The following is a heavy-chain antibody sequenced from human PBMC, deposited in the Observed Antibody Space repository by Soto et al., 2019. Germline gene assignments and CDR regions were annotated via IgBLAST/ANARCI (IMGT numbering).Heavy chain of an antibody. V-gene: IGHV3-23*01. D-gene: IGHD5-18*01. CDR2: ISGSGGST. CDR3: AQGAGYSYGYYFDY. CDR1: GFTFSSYA. Sequence: GGSLRLSCAASGFTFSSYAMSWVRQAPGKGLEWVSAISGSGGSTYYADSVKGRFTISRDNSKNTLYLQMNSLTAEDTAVYYWAQGAGYSYGYYFDYWGQGPLVTVSS. J-gene: IGHJ4*02.